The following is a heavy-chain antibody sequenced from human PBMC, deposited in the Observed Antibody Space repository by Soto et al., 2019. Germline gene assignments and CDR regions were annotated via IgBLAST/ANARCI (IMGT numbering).Heavy chain of an antibody. J-gene: IGHJ5*02. Sequence: TLSLTCRITDGSIRDEYWISIRQHPGKRLEWIGYMYKGGNINYTPSLKSRVTISVDTSKNQFSLKLSSVTAADSAVYYCARSYYDRSGYAVDPWGQGTLVTVS. V-gene: IGHV4-4*09. CDR3: ARSYYDRSGYAVDP. CDR1: DGSIRDEY. CDR2: MYKGGNI. D-gene: IGHD3-22*01.